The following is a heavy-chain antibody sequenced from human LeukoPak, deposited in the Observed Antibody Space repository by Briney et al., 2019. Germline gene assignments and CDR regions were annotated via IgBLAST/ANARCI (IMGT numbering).Heavy chain of an antibody. J-gene: IGHJ4*02. D-gene: IGHD3-10*01. CDR3: AKDSGSTMVRGVMYFDY. V-gene: IGHV3-23*01. CDR1: GFTFNNYA. Sequence: GGSLRLSCAASGFTFNNYAMSWVRQAPGKGLEWVAVIYGSGANTYDIDSVKGRFTISRDNSKSTLYLQISSLRAEDTAVYYCAKDSGSTMVRGVMYFDYWGQGTLVTVSS. CDR2: IYGSGANT.